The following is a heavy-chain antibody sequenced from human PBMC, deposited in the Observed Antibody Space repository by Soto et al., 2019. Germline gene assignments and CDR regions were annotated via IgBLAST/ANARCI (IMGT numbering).Heavy chain of an antibody. J-gene: IGHJ4*02. CDR1: GFTFSSYW. V-gene: IGHV3-7*03. CDR2: IKQDGSEK. CDR3: ARITIFGVVAHFDY. Sequence: PGGSLRLSCAASGFTFSSYWMSWVRQAPGKGLEWVANIKQDGSEKYYVDSVKGRFTISRDNAKNSLYLQMNSLRAEDTAVYYCARITIFGVVAHFDYWGQGTLVTVSS. D-gene: IGHD3-3*01.